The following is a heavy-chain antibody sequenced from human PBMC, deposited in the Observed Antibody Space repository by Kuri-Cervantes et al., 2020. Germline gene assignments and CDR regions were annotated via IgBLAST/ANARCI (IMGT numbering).Heavy chain of an antibody. J-gene: IGHJ4*02. CDR2: INPSGGST. CDR1: GYTFTSYY. Sequence: ASVKVSCKASGYTFTSYYMHWVLQAPGQGLEWMGIINPSGGSTSYAQKFQGRVTMTRDTSTSTVYMELSSLRAEDTAVYYCAREWYNWNDVYWVGYDYWGQGTLVTVSS. V-gene: IGHV1-46*01. D-gene: IGHD1-1*01. CDR3: AREWYNWNDVYWVGYDY.